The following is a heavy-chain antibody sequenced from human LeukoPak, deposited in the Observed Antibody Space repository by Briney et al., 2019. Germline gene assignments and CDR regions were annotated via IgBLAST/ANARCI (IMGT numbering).Heavy chain of an antibody. V-gene: IGHV3-23*01. Sequence: GGSLRLSCSASGFTFSTYAMTWVRQAPGKGLEWVSTITNTGSNTYYADSVKGRFTISRDNSKNTLYLQINSLRVEDTAIYYCAKAPMEDSWYVHFDFWGQGTLVTVSS. D-gene: IGHD6-13*01. J-gene: IGHJ4*02. CDR2: ITNTGSNT. CDR1: GFTFSTYA. CDR3: AKAPMEDSWYVHFDF.